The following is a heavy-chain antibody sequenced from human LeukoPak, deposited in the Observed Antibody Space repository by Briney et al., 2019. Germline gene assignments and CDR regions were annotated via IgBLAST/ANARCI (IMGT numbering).Heavy chain of an antibody. D-gene: IGHD3-10*01. CDR3: ARERYYYGSGRYHYFDY. V-gene: IGHV3-53*01. CDR1: GFAVSSTY. CDR2: LYSGGST. Sequence: GGSLRLSCAVSGFAVSSTYMSWVRQAPGKGLEWFSVLYSGGSTYYADSVKGRFTISRDNSKNTLYLQMNSLRAEDTAVYYCARERYYYGSGRYHYFDYWGQGTLVTVSS. J-gene: IGHJ4*02.